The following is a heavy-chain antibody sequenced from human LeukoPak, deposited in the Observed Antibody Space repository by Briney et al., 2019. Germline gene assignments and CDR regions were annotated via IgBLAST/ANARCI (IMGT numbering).Heavy chain of an antibody. J-gene: IGHJ6*04. D-gene: IGHD2-8*02. CDR3: ARDYWRGVWDV. Sequence: SETLSVTCTVSGGSISSYYWSWIRQPPGKGLEWIGYIYYSGSTNYNPSLKSRVTISVDTSKNQFSLKLSSVTAADTAVYYCARDYWRGVWDVWDKGTTITVSS. CDR2: IYYSGST. V-gene: IGHV4-59*01. CDR1: GGSISSYY.